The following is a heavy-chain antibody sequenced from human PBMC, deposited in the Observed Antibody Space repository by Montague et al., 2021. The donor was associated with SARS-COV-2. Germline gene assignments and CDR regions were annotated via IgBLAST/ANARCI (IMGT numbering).Heavy chain of an antibody. CDR3: ARMGGNSHYYFDD. J-gene: IGHJ4*02. D-gene: IGHD4-23*01. CDR2: LYYSGST. Sequence: TLSLTCTVSGDSINSGSYYWSWIRQPPGKGLEGIVSLYYSGSTYYTPSLRSRLAISVDTSTNQFSLSLSSVTAAATAVYFCARMGGNSHYYFDDWGLGTLVTVSS. V-gene: IGHV4-31*03. CDR1: GDSINSGSYY.